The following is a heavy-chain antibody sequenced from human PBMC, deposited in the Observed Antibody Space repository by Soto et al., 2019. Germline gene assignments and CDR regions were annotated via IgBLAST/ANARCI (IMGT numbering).Heavy chain of an antibody. CDR3: ACLNDGTASSVIYMLA. Sequence: PSETLSLTCTGSAGTISSSSYYWGWIRQPPGKGLEWIGSIYYSGSTYYNPSLKSRVTISVDTSKNQFSLKLSSVTAADTAVYYCACLNDGTASSVIYMLAWRDGITVTVSS. J-gene: IGHJ6*03. V-gene: IGHV4-39*01. CDR2: IYYSGST. CDR1: AGTISSSSYY. D-gene: IGHD3-10*01.